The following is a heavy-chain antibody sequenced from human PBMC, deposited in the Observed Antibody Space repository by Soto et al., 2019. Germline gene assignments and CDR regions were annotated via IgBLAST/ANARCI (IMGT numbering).Heavy chain of an antibody. V-gene: IGHV1-69*12. CDR1: GGTFSSYA. CDR2: IIRIFGTP. J-gene: IGHJ6*01. CDR3: ARIDSKEYYYYGMDV. D-gene: IGHD3-22*01. Sequence: QVQLVQSGAEVKKPGSSVKVSCKASGGTFSSYAINWVRQAPGQGLEWMGGIIRIFGTPDYAQRFQGRVNITADEPSSKSYLELSRLRSEDTAGYYIARIDSKEYYYYGMDVLGQGTTVTVSS.